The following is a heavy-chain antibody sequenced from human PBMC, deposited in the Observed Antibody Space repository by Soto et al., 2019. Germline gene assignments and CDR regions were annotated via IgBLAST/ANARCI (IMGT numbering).Heavy chain of an antibody. D-gene: IGHD3-9*01. J-gene: IGHJ6*02. CDR1: GYTFTSYA. Sequence: ASVKVSCKASGYTFTSYAINWVRQAPGQGLEWMGWINTNTGNPTYAQGFTGRFVFSLDTSFSTAYLQICSLKAEDTAVYYCARDVPWFHYYGMDVWGQGTTVTVSS. V-gene: IGHV7-4-1*01. CDR3: ARDVPWFHYYGMDV. CDR2: INTNTGNP.